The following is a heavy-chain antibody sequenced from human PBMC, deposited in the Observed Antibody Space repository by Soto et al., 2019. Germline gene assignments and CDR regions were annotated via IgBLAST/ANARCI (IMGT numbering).Heavy chain of an antibody. V-gene: IGHV1-69*01. CDR2: IIPIFGTA. CDR1: GGTFSSYA. D-gene: IGHD3-10*01. Sequence: QVQLVQSGAEVKKPGSSVKVSCKASGGTFSSYAISWVRQAPGQGLEWLGGIIPIFGTANYAQKFQVRVTITADDSTSTAYMELSSLRSEDTVVYYCARERRGSGGSGSYYNVNYYYGMDVWGQGTTVPVSS. CDR3: ARERRGSGGSGSYYNVNYYYGMDV. J-gene: IGHJ6*02.